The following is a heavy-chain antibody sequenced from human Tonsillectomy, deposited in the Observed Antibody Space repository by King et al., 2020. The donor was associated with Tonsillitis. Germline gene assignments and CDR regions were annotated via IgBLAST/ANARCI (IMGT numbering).Heavy chain of an antibody. Sequence: VQLVESGGGLVQPGGSLRLSCAASGFTFSSYWMHWVRQAPGKGLVGVSRINSEGSSTSYADSVKGRFTISRDNAKNTRYLQMNSLRAEDTAVYYCAREVPIYYYYMDVWGKGTTVTVSS. CDR1: GFTFSSYW. CDR2: INSEGSST. J-gene: IGHJ6*03. CDR3: AREVPIYYYYMDV. D-gene: IGHD1-1*01. V-gene: IGHV3-74*01.